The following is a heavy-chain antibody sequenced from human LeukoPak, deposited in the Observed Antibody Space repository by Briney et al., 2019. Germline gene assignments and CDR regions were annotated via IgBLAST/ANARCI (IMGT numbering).Heavy chain of an antibody. Sequence: GGSLRLSCAASGFTFSNAWMSWVRQAPGKGLEWVGRIKSKTDGGTTDYAAPVKGRFTISRDDSKNTLYLQMNSLKTEDTAVYYCTTPDGHYYDSSGYYEFDYWGQGTLVTVSS. CDR3: TTPDGHYYDSSGYYEFDY. J-gene: IGHJ4*02. CDR2: IKSKTDGGTT. CDR1: GFTFSNAW. V-gene: IGHV3-15*01. D-gene: IGHD3-22*01.